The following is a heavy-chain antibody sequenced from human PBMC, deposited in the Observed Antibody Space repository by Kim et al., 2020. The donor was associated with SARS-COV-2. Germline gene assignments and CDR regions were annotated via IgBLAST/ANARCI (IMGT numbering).Heavy chain of an antibody. CDR3: AREPDSRYYYDSSGPNWFDP. J-gene: IGHJ5*02. Sequence: SVKVSCKASGGTFSSYAISWVRQAPGQGLEWMGGIIPIFGTANYAQKFQGRVTITADESTSTAYMELSSLRSEDTAVYYCAREPDSRYYYDSSGPNWFDPWGQGTLVTVSS. V-gene: IGHV1-69*13. CDR2: IIPIFGTA. D-gene: IGHD3-22*01. CDR1: GGTFSSYA.